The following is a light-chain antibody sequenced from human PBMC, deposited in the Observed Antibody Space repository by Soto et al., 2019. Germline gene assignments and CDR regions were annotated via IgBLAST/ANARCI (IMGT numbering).Light chain of an antibody. CDR2: WAS. Sequence: DIVMTQSPDSLAVSLGERATINCKSSQSVLYSSNNKKYLAWYQQKPGQPPKLLIYWASTRESGVPDRFSGSGSGTDFTLTICSLQAEDVAVYYCQQYYSTPPTFGPGTKVDIK. J-gene: IGKJ3*01. CDR1: QSVLYSSNNKKY. CDR3: QQYYSTPPT. V-gene: IGKV4-1*01.